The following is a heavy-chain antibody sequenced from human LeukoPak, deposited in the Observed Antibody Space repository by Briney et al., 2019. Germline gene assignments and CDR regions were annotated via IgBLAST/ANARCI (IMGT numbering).Heavy chain of an antibody. J-gene: IGHJ3*02. V-gene: IGHV3-7*01. CDR1: GFTFSSYW. CDR2: IKQDGSEK. CDR3: ARDLYYDSSGYWRSAFDI. D-gene: IGHD3-22*01. Sequence: GGSLRLSCAASGFTFSSYWMSWVRQAPGKGLEWVANIKQDGSEKNSVDSVKGRFTISRDNAKNTLYLQMNSLRAEDTAVYYCARDLYYDSSGYWRSAFDIWGQGTMVTVSS.